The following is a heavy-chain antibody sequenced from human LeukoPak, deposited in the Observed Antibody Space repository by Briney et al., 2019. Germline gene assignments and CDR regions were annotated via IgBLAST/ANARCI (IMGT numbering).Heavy chain of an antibody. CDR1: GFTFSSYG. CDR3: ARAGGMTTVTRGGSDF. CDR2: VWYDGSNR. J-gene: IGHJ4*02. Sequence: GGSLRLSCAASGFTFSSYGMHWVRQAPGKGLEWVAVVWYDGSNRYYGDSVKGRFTISRDNSKNTLYLQMNSLRAEDTAVYYCARAGGMTTVTRGGSDFWGQGTLVTVSS. V-gene: IGHV3-33*01. D-gene: IGHD4-17*01.